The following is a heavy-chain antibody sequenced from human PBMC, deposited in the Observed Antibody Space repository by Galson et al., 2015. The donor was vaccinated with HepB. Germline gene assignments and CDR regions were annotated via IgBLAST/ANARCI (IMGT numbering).Heavy chain of an antibody. Sequence: SLRLSCAASGFTFSSYSMNWVRQAPGKGLEWVSSISSSSSYIYYADSVKGRFTISRDNAKNSLYLQMNSLRAEDTAVYYCARDLILKEIVRGVDAFDIWGQGTMVTVSS. CDR1: GFTFSSYS. CDR3: ARDLILKEIVRGVDAFDI. CDR2: ISSSSSYI. J-gene: IGHJ3*02. D-gene: IGHD2/OR15-2a*01. V-gene: IGHV3-21*01.